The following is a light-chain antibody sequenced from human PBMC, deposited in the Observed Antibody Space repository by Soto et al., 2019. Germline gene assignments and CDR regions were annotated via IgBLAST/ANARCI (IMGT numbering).Light chain of an antibody. V-gene: IGKV3-11*01. CDR3: QQRSSWPLT. J-gene: IGKJ4*01. CDR2: DSF. CDR1: QSVTSY. Sequence: EIVLTQSPATLSLSPGERATLSCRASQSVTSYLAWYQQKPGQAPRLLIYDSFNRATGIPARFSGSGSGTDFPLTISSLEPEDFAVYYCQQRSSWPLTFGGGTKVEIK.